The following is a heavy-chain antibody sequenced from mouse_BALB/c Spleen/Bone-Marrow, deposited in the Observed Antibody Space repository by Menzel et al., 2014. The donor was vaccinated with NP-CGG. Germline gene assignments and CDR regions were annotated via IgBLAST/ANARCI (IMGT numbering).Heavy chain of an antibody. Sequence: EVQLQQSGPELVKPGASVKMSCKASGYTFASYVMHWVKQKPGQGLEWIGYINPYNDGTKYNEKFKGKATLTSDKSSSTAYMELSSLTSEDSAVYYCARWRYPYAMDYWGQGTSVTVSS. CDR3: ARWRYPYAMDY. CDR2: INPYNDGT. J-gene: IGHJ4*01. CDR1: GYTFASYV. V-gene: IGHV1-14*01. D-gene: IGHD5-1-1*01.